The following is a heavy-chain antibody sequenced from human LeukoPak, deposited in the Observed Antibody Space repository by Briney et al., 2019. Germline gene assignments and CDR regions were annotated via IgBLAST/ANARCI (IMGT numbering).Heavy chain of an antibody. V-gene: IGHV3-15*01. CDR3: TTYSPKGMYGDYLFDY. CDR1: GFTFRTYW. CDR2: IKSKTDGGTT. Sequence: AGGSLRLSCAASGFTFRTYWMSWVRQAPGKGLEWVGRIKSKTDGGTTDYAAPVKGRFTISRDDSKNTLYLQMNSLKTEDTAVYYCTTYSPKGMYGDYLFDYWGQGTLVTVSS. J-gene: IGHJ4*02. D-gene: IGHD4-17*01.